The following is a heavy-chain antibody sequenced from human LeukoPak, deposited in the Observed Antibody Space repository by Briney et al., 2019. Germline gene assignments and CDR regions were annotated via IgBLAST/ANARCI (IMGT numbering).Heavy chain of an antibody. V-gene: IGHV3-11*04. J-gene: IGHJ6*03. CDR2: ISGSGSTI. D-gene: IGHD2-15*01. CDR1: GFTFGDYS. CDR3: ARGTYCSGGSCFRVDYYYMDV. Sequence: GGSLRLSCAASGFTFGDYSMTWIRQAPGKGLEWVSYISGSGSTIYYADSVKGRFTISRDNAKNSLYLQMNSLRAEDTAVYYCARGTYCSGGSCFRVDYYYMDVWGKGTTVTVSS.